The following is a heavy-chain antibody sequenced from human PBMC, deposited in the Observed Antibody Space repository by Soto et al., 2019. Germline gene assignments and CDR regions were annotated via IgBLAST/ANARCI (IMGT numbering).Heavy chain of an antibody. CDR3: ARSSMTTDYYYYGMDV. J-gene: IGHJ6*02. CDR2: INAGNGNT. V-gene: IGHV1-3*01. D-gene: IGHD4-4*01. Sequence: ASVKVSCKASGYTFTSYAMHWVRQAPGQRLEWMGWINAGNGNTKYSQKFQGRVTITRDTSASTAYMELSSLRSEDTAVYYCARSSMTTDYYYYGMDVWGQGTTVTVSS. CDR1: GYTFTSYA.